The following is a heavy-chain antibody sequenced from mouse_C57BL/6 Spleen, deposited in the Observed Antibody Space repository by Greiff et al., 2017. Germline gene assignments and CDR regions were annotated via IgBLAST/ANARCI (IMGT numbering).Heavy chain of an antibody. CDR3: ARWLLFGPFDY. V-gene: IGHV5-17*01. CDR1: GFTFSDYG. CDR2: ISSGSSTI. D-gene: IGHD2-3*01. J-gene: IGHJ2*01. Sequence: EVKLMESGGGLVKPGGSLKLSCAASGFTFSDYGMHWVRQAPEKGLEWVAYISSGSSTIYYADTVKGRFTISRDNAKNTLFLQMTSLRSEDTAMYYCARWLLFGPFDYWGQGTTLTVSS.